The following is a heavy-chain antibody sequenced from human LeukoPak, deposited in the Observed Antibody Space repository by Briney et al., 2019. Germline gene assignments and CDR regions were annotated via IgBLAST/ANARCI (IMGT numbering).Heavy chain of an antibody. Sequence: GGSLRLSCAASGFTFSSYWMHWVRQAPGKGLVWVSRINSDGSSTSYADSVKGRFTISRDNAKNALYLQMNSLRAEDTAVYYCARVLHKRMYDSTTYFPYWGQGILVTVSS. J-gene: IGHJ4*02. V-gene: IGHV3-74*01. CDR3: ARVLHKRMYDSTTYFPY. CDR1: GFTFSSYW. D-gene: IGHD3-22*01. CDR2: INSDGSST.